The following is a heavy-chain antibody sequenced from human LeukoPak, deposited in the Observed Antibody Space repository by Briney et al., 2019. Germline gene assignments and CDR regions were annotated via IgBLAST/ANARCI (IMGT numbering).Heavy chain of an antibody. V-gene: IGHV3-23*01. CDR2: ISGSGGST. J-gene: IGHJ4*02. CDR1: GFTFSSYA. CDR3: AKEPTDYYDTSGYYLSDY. D-gene: IGHD3-22*01. Sequence: GGSLTLSCAASGFTFSSYAMSWVRQPPGKGLEWVSAISGSGGSTYYADSVKGRFTIFRDNSEHTLCVQMTSLRAEDTAVYSCAKEPTDYYDTSGYYLSDYWGQGTLVTVSS.